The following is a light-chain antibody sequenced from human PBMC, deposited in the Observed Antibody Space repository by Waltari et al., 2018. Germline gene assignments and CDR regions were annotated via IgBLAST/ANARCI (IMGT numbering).Light chain of an antibody. CDR1: RRDVGGYNY. CDR2: DVS. V-gene: IGLV2-14*03. CDR3: SSYTSSSTSWV. Sequence: QSALTQPASVSGSPGPSLTISCTGTRRDVGGYNYVSWYQQHPGKAPKLMIYDVSNRPSGVSNRFSGSKSGNTASLTISGLQAEDEADYYCSSYTSSSTSWVFGGGTKLTVL. J-gene: IGLJ3*02.